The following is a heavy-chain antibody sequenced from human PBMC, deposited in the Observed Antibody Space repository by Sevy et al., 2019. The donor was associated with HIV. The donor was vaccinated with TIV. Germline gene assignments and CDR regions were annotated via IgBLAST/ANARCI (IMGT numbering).Heavy chain of an antibody. D-gene: IGHD6-13*01. CDR3: ARASQQLVLLREYYFDY. V-gene: IGHV3-21*01. Sequence: GGSLRLSCEISGFTFNIYSMNWVRQAPGKGLEWVSSISSSSSYIYYADSLKGRFTVSRDNAKNSLYLQMNSLRAEDTAVYYCARASQQLVLLREYYFDYWGQGTLVTVSS. J-gene: IGHJ4*02. CDR2: ISSSSSYI. CDR1: GFTFNIYS.